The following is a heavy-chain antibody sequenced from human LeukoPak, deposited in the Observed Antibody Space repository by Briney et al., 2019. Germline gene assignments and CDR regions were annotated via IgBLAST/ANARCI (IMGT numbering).Heavy chain of an antibody. CDR2: ISYDGSNK. V-gene: IGHV3-30-3*01. CDR1: GFTFSSYA. D-gene: IGHD6-6*01. CDR3: ARVESIAAHFDI. J-gene: IGHJ3*02. Sequence: GGSLRLSCAASGFTFSSYAMHWVRQAPGKGLEWVAVISYDGSNKYYADSVKGRFTISRDNSKNTLYLQMNSLRAEDTAVYYCARVESIAAHFDIWGQGTMVTVSS.